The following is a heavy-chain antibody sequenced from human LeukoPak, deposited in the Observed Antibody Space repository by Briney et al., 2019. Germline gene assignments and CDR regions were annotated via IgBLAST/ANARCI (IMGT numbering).Heavy chain of an antibody. D-gene: IGHD3-10*01. V-gene: IGHV1-2*02. CDR2: INPNSGGT. CDR1: GYTFTGYY. Sequence: GASVKVSCKASGYTFTGYYMHWVRQAPGQGLEWMGWINPNSGGTNYAQKLQGRVTMTTDTSTSTAYMELRSLRSDDTAVYYCARLVYYSKRLISIRNWFDPWGQGTLVTVSS. J-gene: IGHJ5*02. CDR3: ARLVYYSKRLISIRNWFDP.